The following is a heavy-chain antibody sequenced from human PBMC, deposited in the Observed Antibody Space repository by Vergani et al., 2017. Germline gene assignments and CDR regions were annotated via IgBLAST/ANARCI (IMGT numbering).Heavy chain of an antibody. V-gene: IGHV4-59*11. Sequence: QVQLQESGPGLVKSSETLSLTCSVSFDSIRNLYCNWIRQPPGKGLEWLGSIHYSENTNYNPSLKTRVTISVDTSKNQFSLTLTSVTAADTALYYCASDTHSGQRAHRWGQGILVTV. D-gene: IGHD6-19*01. CDR3: ASDTHSGQRAHR. CDR1: FDSIRNLY. J-gene: IGHJ5*02. CDR2: IHYSENT.